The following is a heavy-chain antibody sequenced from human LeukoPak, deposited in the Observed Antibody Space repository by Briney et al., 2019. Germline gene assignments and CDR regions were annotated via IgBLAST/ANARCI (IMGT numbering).Heavy chain of an antibody. V-gene: IGHV4-34*01. J-gene: IGHJ4*02. D-gene: IGHD2-2*01. CDR2: MYHSGST. CDR3: ARVAKVPAIDY. CDR1: GGSFSGYY. Sequence: SETLSLTFAVYGGSFSGYYWSWIRQPPGKGLEWIGYMYHSGSTYYNPSLKSRVTISVDRSKNQFSLKLSSVTAADTAVYYCARVAKVPAIDYWGQGTLVTVSS.